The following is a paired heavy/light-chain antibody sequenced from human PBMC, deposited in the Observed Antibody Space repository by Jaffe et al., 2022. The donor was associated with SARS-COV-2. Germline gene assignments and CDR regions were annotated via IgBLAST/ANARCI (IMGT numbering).Heavy chain of an antibody. J-gene: IGHJ6*02. V-gene: IGHV3-7*01. CDR3: ASHGIAVAGIYYYYGMDV. CDR2: IKQDGSEK. CDR1: GFTFSSYW. Sequence: EVQLVESGGGLVQPGGSLRLSCAASGFTFSSYWMSWVRQAPGKGLEWVANIKQDGSEKYYVDSVKGRFTISRDNAKNSLYLQMNSLRAEDTAVYYCASHGIAVAGIYYYYGMDVWGQGTTVTVSS. D-gene: IGHD6-19*01.
Light chain of an antibody. J-gene: IGKJ3*01. CDR2: LGS. V-gene: IGKV2-28*01. Sequence: DIVMTQSPLSLPVTPGEPASISCRSSQSLLHSNGYNYLDWYLQKPGQSPQLLIYLGSNRASGVPDRFSGSGSGTDFTLKISRVEAEDVGVYYCMQALQTPLTFGPGTKVDIK. CDR1: QSLLHSNGYNY. CDR3: MQALQTPLT.